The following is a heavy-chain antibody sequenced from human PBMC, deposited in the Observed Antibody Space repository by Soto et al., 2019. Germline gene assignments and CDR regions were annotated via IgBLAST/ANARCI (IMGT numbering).Heavy chain of an antibody. Sequence: PSETLSLTCAVYGGSFSGYYWSWIRQPPGKGLEWIGEINHSGSTNYNPSLKSRVTISVDTSKNQFSLKLSSVTAADTAVYYCARVSHGYGDYAGDYWGQGTLVTVSS. D-gene: IGHD4-17*01. CDR1: GGSFSGYY. V-gene: IGHV4-34*01. J-gene: IGHJ4*02. CDR2: INHSGST. CDR3: ARVSHGYGDYAGDY.